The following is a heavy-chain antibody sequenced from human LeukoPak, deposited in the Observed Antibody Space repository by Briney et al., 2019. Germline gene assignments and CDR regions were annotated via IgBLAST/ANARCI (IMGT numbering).Heavy chain of an antibody. V-gene: IGHV1-69*13. CDR3: ARLDEYRSSSRYYGMDV. J-gene: IGHJ6*02. Sequence: SVKVSCKVSGYTFTGYYLHWVRQAPGQGLEWMGGIIPIFGTANYAQKFQGRVTIIADESTSTAYMELSSLRSEDTAVYYCARLDEYRSSSRYYGMDVWGQGTTVTVSS. CDR1: GYTFTGYY. CDR2: IIPIFGTA. D-gene: IGHD6-6*01.